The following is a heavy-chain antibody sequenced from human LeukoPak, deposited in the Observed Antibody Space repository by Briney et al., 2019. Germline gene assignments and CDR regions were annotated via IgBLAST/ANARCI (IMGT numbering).Heavy chain of an antibody. CDR3: AKSGSTSWYLDY. Sequence: GGSLRLSCAASGFTFSTYGMNWVRQAPGKGLEWVSALTDTGGNTYYADSVKGRFTISRDNSKNTLYLQMSSLRAEDAAVYYCAKSGSTSWYLDYWGQGTLVTVSS. CDR2: LTDTGGNT. D-gene: IGHD6-13*01. V-gene: IGHV3-23*01. CDR1: GFTFSTYG. J-gene: IGHJ4*02.